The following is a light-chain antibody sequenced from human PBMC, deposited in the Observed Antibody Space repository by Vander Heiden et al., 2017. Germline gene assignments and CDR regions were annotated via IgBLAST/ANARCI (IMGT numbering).Light chain of an antibody. CDR2: KAS. CDR1: QTFSNY. J-gene: IGKJ1*01. CDR3: QQYDAYPWT. Sequence: DIPMTQSPSTLSASVGDRVPITCRASQTFSNYLAWYQQKPGNAPKLLIYKASTLESGVPSRFSGRGSGTEFTRTISSLQPDDFATYYCQQYDAYPWTFGQGTRVEI. V-gene: IGKV1-5*03.